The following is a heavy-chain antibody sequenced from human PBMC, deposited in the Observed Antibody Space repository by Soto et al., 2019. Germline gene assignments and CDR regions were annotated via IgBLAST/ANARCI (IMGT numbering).Heavy chain of an antibody. Sequence: GASVKVSCKASGGTFSTYTITWVRQAPGQGLEWMGRIIPIIGIINYAQKFQGRVTITADKFTGTAYMELSSLRSEDTAVYYCARVSGYYLPDYWGQGTLVTVSS. CDR3: ARVSGYYLPDY. D-gene: IGHD5-12*01. J-gene: IGHJ4*02. CDR1: GGTFSTYT. CDR2: IIPIIGII. V-gene: IGHV1-69*02.